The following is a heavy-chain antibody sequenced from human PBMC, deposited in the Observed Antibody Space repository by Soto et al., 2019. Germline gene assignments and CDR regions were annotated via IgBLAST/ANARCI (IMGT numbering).Heavy chain of an antibody. CDR2: IRSKIHGGTT. J-gene: IGHJ4*02. V-gene: IGHV3-49*03. CDR3: SRGRHSSNWSGYYFDR. CDR1: GFSFRDYG. Sequence: PGGSLRLSCTTSGFSFRDYGMSWFRQAPGKGLEWVGFIRSKIHGGTTEYAASVKGRVTVSRDDSKSIAYLQMSSLKSDDTAVYYCSRGRHSSNWSGYYFDRWGQGTLVTVSS. D-gene: IGHD6-13*01.